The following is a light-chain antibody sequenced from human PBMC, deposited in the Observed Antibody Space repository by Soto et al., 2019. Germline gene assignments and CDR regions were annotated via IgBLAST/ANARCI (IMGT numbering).Light chain of an antibody. CDR1: QSVRSNY. CDR3: QQYGTSPPVT. J-gene: IGKJ4*01. CDR2: GAS. V-gene: IGKV3-20*01. Sequence: EIVLTQSPGALSLSPGERATLSCRASQSVRSNYLAWYQQKPGQAPRLLIYGASSRATGIPDRFSGSGSGTDVTLTISRLEPEDFAVYYCQQYGTSPPVTFGGGTRVEIK.